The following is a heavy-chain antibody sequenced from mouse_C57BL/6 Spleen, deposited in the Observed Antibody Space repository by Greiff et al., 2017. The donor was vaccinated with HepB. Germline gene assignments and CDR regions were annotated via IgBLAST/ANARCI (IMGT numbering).Heavy chain of an antibody. CDR3: TTEMVTTWMDY. CDR1: GFNIKDDY. D-gene: IGHD2-2*01. Sequence: EVQLQQSGAELVRPGASVKLSCPASGFNIKDDYMPWVKQRPEQGLEWIGWIDPENGDTEYASKFQGKATITADTSSNTAYLQLSSLTSEDTAVYYCTTEMVTTWMDYWGQGTSVTVSS. CDR2: IDPENGDT. J-gene: IGHJ4*01. V-gene: IGHV14-4*01.